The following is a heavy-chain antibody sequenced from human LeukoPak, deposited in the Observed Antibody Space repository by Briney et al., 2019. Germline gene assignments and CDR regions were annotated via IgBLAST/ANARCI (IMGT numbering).Heavy chain of an antibody. J-gene: IGHJ4*02. CDR1: GFTFDDYA. CDR2: ISWNSGSI. Sequence: GGSLRLSCAASGFTFDDYAMHWVRQAPGKGLEWVSGISWNSGSIGYADSVKGRFTISRDNAKNSLYLQMNSLRAEDTALYYCAKGALIDYFDYWGQGTLVTVSS. D-gene: IGHD1-26*01. CDR3: AKGALIDYFDY. V-gene: IGHV3-9*01.